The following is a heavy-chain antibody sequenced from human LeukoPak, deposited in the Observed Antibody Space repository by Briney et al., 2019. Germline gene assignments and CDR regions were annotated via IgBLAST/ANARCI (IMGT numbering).Heavy chain of an antibody. V-gene: IGHV4-59*12. CDR2: IYYSGST. Sequence: SETLSLTCTVSGGSISSYYWSWIRQPPGKGLEWIGYIYYSGSTNYNPSLKSRVTISVDTSKNQFSLKLSSVTAADTAVYYCARGLRRYYYDSSGYYSYYFDYWGQGTLVTVSS. D-gene: IGHD3-22*01. J-gene: IGHJ4*02. CDR3: ARGLRRYYYDSSGYYSYYFDY. CDR1: GGSISSYY.